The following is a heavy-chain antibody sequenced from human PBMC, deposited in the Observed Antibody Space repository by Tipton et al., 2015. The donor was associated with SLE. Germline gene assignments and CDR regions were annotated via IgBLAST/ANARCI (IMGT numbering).Heavy chain of an antibody. CDR3: AREDYGGKEMED. V-gene: IGHV1-69*09. J-gene: IGHJ4*02. Sequence: QVQLVQSGAEVKKPGSSVKVSCKASGGTFSSYAISWVRQAPGQGLEWMGRIITILGIANYAQKFQGRVTITADKSTSTAYTELSSLRSEDTAVYYCAREDYGGKEMEDWGQGTLVTVSS. CDR2: IITILGIA. CDR1: GGTFSSYA. D-gene: IGHD4-23*01.